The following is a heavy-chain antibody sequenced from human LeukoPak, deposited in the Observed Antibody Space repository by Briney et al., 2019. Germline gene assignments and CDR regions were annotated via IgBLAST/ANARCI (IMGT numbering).Heavy chain of an antibody. V-gene: IGHV4-38-2*02. CDR3: ARDGYNSLDY. CDR1: GYSISSGYY. Sequence: SETLSLTCTVSGYSISSGYYWGWIRQPPGKGLEWIGSIYHSGSTYYNPSLKSRVTISVDTSKNQFSLKLSSVTAADTAVYYCARDGYNSLDYWGQGTLVTVSS. CDR2: IYHSGST. D-gene: IGHD5-24*01. J-gene: IGHJ4*02.